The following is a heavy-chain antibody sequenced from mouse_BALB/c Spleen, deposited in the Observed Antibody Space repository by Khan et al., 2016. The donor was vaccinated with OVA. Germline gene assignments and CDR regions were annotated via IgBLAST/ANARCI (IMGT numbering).Heavy chain of an antibody. CDR3: ARAYYRYDGYYAMDD. D-gene: IGHD2-14*01. J-gene: IGHJ4*01. V-gene: IGHV2-6-4*01. CDR2: IWGGGGT. CDR1: GFSLSRYN. Sequence: QVRLQQSGPGLVAPSQSLSITCTVSGFSLSRYNIHWVRQPPGKGLEWLGMIWGGGGTDYNSTLKSRLSISKDNSKSQVFLKMNSLQTDDTAMYYCARAYYRYDGYYAMDDWGKGTSVTVSS.